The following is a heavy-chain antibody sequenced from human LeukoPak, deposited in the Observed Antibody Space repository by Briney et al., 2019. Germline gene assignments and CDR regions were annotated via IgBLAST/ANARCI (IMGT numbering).Heavy chain of an antibody. J-gene: IGHJ4*02. Sequence: ASVKVSCKASGGTFSSYAISWVRQAPGQGLEWMGWINPNSGGTNYAQKFQGRVTMTRDTSISTAYMELSRLGSDDTAVYYCARSNDLVLSDFDYWGQGTLVTVSS. CDR1: GGTFSSYA. CDR2: INPNSGGT. CDR3: ARSNDLVLSDFDY. V-gene: IGHV1-2*02. D-gene: IGHD3/OR15-3a*01.